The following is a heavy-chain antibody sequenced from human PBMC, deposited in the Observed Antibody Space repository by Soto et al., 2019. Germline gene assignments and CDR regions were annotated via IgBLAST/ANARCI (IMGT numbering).Heavy chain of an antibody. CDR3: ARVGPWVPYYYDSSPYTFENWFDP. V-gene: IGHV4-31*02. CDR1: GGSISSGGYY. CDR2: IYYSGST. J-gene: IGHJ5*02. Sequence: PSETLSLTCTVSGGSISSGGYYWSWIRQHPGKGLEWIGYIYYSGSTYFNPSLKSRLTISVDTSKNQFSLILNSVTAADTAVYYCARVGPWVPYYYDSSPYTFENWFDPWGQGTLVTVSS. D-gene: IGHD3-22*01.